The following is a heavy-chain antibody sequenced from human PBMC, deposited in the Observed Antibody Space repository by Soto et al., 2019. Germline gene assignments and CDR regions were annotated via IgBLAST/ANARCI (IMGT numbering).Heavy chain of an antibody. CDR2: ISGSGGST. CDR1: GFTFSSYA. V-gene: IGHV3-23*01. Sequence: GGSLRLSCAASGFTFSSYAMSWVRQAPGKGLEWVSAISGSGGSTYYADSVKGRFTISRDNSKNTLYLQMNSLRAEDTAVYYCAKDSNYDILTGSAPDAFDIWGQGTMVTVSS. D-gene: IGHD3-9*01. CDR3: AKDSNYDILTGSAPDAFDI. J-gene: IGHJ3*02.